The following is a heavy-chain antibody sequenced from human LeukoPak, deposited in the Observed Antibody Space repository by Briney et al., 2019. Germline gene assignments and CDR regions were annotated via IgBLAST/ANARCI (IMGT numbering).Heavy chain of an antibody. Sequence: GRSLRLSCAASEFTFSNYALHWVRQAPGKGLQWVAVISYDGNTIHYADSVKGRFIISRDTSKNTLYLQMNSLRAEDTAVYYCAKSSYYDSSGYYREYYFDYWGQGTLVTVSS. J-gene: IGHJ4*02. CDR2: ISYDGNTI. D-gene: IGHD3-22*01. CDR1: EFTFSNYA. CDR3: AKSSYYDSSGYYREYYFDY. V-gene: IGHV3-30-3*02.